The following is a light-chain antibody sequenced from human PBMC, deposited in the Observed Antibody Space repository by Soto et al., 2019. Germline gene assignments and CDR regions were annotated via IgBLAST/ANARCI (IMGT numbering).Light chain of an antibody. CDR3: HQYDTSPST. CDR2: GAS. CDR1: HSLRNNY. V-gene: IGKV3-20*01. Sequence: EAVLTQSPGTLSLSPGEGATLSCRAGHSLRNNYLAWYQQRPGQAPRLLIYGASNRAADVPDRFSGSGSGTEFTLTLSRLEPDDFAVYYCHQYDTSPSTFGQGTKVEIK. J-gene: IGKJ1*01.